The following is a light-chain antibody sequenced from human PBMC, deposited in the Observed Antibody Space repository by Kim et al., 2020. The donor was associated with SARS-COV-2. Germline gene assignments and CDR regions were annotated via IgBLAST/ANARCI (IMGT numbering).Light chain of an antibody. CDR2: GNS. CDR1: SSNIGAGYD. CDR3: QSYDSSLSGPYV. V-gene: IGLV1-40*01. J-gene: IGLJ1*01. Sequence: VTISCTGSSSNIGAGYDVHWYQQLPGTAPKLLIYGNSNRRSGVPDRFSGSKSGTSASLAITGLQAEDEADYYCQSYDSSLSGPYVFGTGTKVTVL.